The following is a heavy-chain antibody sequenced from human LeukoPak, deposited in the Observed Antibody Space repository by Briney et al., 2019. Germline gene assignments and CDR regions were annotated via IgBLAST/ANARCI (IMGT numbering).Heavy chain of an antibody. Sequence: PSQTLSLTCTVSGGSISSGDYYWSWIRQHPGKGLEGIGCIYYSGSTYFNPSLKSRLTISVDTSKNQFSLKLSSVTAADTAVYYCARVGDSSGYYYNYYFDYWGQGTLVTVSS. CDR3: ARVGDSSGYYYNYYFDY. J-gene: IGHJ4*02. V-gene: IGHV4-31*03. D-gene: IGHD3-22*01. CDR2: IYYSGST. CDR1: GGSISSGDYY.